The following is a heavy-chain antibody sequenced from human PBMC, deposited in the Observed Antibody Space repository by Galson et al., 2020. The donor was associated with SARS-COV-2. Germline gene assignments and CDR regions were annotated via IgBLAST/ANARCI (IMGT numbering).Heavy chain of an antibody. CDR3: ATSTPINGTTGDGFDS. Sequence: ASVKVSCKFSGYTLTELSMHWVRQAPGKGLAWMGGFDPEDGETIYAQKFQGRVTMTEDTATDTAYMELSSLRSEDTAVYYCATSTPINGTTGDGFDSWGQGTLVTVSS. CDR2: FDPEDGET. D-gene: IGHD1-7*01. CDR1: GYTLTELS. V-gene: IGHV1-24*01. J-gene: IGHJ5*01.